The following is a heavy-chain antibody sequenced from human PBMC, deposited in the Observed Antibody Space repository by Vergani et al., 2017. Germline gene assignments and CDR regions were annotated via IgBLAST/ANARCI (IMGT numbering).Heavy chain of an antibody. D-gene: IGHD3-10*01. J-gene: IGHJ4*02. CDR3: AKDHITMVRGVTVTFDY. CDR2: ISGSGGST. CDR1: GFTFSSHA. Sequence: EVQLLESGGGLVQPGGSLRLSCAASGFTFSSHAMSWVRQATGKGMEWVSAISGSGGSTYYADSVKGRFTISRDNSKNTLYLQMNSLRAEDTAVYYCAKDHITMVRGVTVTFDYWGQGTLVTVSS. V-gene: IGHV3-23*01.